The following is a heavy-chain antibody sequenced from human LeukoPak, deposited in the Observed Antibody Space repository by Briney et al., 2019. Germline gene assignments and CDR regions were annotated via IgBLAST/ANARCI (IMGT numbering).Heavy chain of an antibody. Sequence: GGSLRLSCTTSGFIFGDYAMSWVRQAPGKGLEWVGFIRSKAYGGTTEYAASVKGRFSISRDDSKSIAYLQMNSLKTEDTAVYYCARERYGYDRWGQGTLVTVSS. J-gene: IGHJ4*02. D-gene: IGHD5-12*01. CDR2: IRSKAYGGTT. CDR3: ARERYGYDR. CDR1: GFIFGDYA. V-gene: IGHV3-49*04.